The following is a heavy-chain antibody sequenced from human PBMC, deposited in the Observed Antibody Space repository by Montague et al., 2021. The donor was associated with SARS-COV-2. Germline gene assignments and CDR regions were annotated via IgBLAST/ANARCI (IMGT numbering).Heavy chain of an antibody. J-gene: IGHJ6*02. CDR1: AGAIDRGDYY. V-gene: IGHV4-30-4*08. CDR3: AREVVHVDVLTDIPKILYYGLDV. CDR2: IYSTGDT. Sequence: TLSLTCTVSAGAIDRGDYYWTWIRQPPGKGLEWIGNIYSTGDTSYSPSLKGRVGISLDTSKNQVSLNLRSVAAADTAVYYCAREVVHVDVLTDIPKILYYGLDVWGQGTTVVVSS. D-gene: IGHD2-21*02.